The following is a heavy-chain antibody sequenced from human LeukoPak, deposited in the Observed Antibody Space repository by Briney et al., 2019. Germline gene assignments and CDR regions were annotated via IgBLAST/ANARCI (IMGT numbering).Heavy chain of an antibody. D-gene: IGHD2-2*01. CDR3: ARVGRYCSSTSCSLQWFDP. CDR2: IKQDGGEK. Sequence: GGSLRLSCAASGFPFSSYWMTWVRQAPGKGLEWVANIKQDGGEKYYVDSVKGRFTISRDNAKNSLYLQMNSLRAEGTAVYYCARVGRYCSSTSCSLQWFDPWGQGTLVTVSS. J-gene: IGHJ5*02. CDR1: GFPFSSYW. V-gene: IGHV3-7*01.